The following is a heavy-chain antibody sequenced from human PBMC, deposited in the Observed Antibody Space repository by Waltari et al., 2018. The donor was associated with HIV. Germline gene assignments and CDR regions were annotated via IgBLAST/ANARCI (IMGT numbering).Heavy chain of an antibody. V-gene: IGHV3-7*01. J-gene: IGHJ6*02. D-gene: IGHD1-26*01. CDR3: ASHRYSGYDKYFYYYYGMDV. CDR1: GFPFSNYW. CDR2: IKQDGAEE. Sequence: EMVESGGDLVQPGGSLRLSCVASGFPFSNYWMSWVRQAPGKGPEWVANIKQDGAEEYYVYSVRGRFTISRDNAKNTLYLQMNSLRVEDTAVYYCASHRYSGYDKYFYYYYGMDVWGQGP.